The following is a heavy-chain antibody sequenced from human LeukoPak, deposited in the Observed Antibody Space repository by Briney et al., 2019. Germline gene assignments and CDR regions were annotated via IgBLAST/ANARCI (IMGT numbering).Heavy chain of an antibody. V-gene: IGHV4-59*01. J-gene: IGHJ3*02. Sequence: PSETLSLTCTVSGGSISSYYWSWIRQPPGKGLEWIGYIYNNGGTNYNPSLKSRVTISVYTSKNQFSLKLSSVTAADTAVYYCARETHLYDAFDIWGQGTMVTVSS. CDR2: IYNNGGT. CDR3: ARETHLYDAFDI. CDR1: GGSISSYY.